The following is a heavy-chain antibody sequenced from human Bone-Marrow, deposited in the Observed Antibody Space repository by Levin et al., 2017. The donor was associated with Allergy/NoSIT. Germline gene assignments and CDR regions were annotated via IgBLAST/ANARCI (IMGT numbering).Heavy chain of an antibody. CDR2: ISPSTGAT. J-gene: IGHJ4*02. CDR3: ARATPATRYFNY. CDR1: GYIFTAYY. Sequence: ASVKVSCKASGYIFTAYYTHWVRQAPGQGLEYMGMISPSTGATHYAQGFQGGVTMTSDTSTSTVYMELNNLRSADTAVYFCARATPATRYFNYWGQGTLVTVSS. V-gene: IGHV1-46*01.